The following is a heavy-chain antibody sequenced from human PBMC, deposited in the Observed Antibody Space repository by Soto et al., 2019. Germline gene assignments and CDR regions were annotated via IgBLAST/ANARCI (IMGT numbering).Heavy chain of an antibody. V-gene: IGHV3-7*01. J-gene: IGHJ4*02. CDR2: IKQDGSEK. CDR3: ATHSFDNLSAGDS. D-gene: IGHD5-18*01. CDR1: GFTFNHYW. Sequence: GGSLRLSCAASGFTFNHYWMAWVRQAPGKGLEWVANIKQDGSEKYYVDSVKGRFTISRDNAKNSVYLQMNSLRAEDTAVYYCATHSFDNLSAGDSWGQGTLVTVSS.